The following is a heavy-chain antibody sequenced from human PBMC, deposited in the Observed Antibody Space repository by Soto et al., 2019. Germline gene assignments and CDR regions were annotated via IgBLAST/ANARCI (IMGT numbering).Heavy chain of an antibody. CDR2: IYYSGST. CDR3: AKIAVAGTSDY. J-gene: IGHJ4*02. CDR1: GGSISSSSYY. Sequence: SETLSLTCTVSGGSISSSSYYRGWIRQPPGKGLEWIGSIYYSGSTYYNPSLKSRVTISVDTSKNQFSLKLSSVTAADTAVYYCAKIAVAGTSDYWGQGTLVTV. D-gene: IGHD6-19*01. V-gene: IGHV4-39*01.